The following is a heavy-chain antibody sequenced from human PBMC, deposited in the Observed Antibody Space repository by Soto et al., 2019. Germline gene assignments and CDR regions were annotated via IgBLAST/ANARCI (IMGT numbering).Heavy chain of an antibody. Sequence: QVQLVQSGAEVKKPGSSVKVSCKASGGTFSSYAISWVRQAPGQGLEWMGGIIPIFGTANYAQKFQGRVTITADESTSTAYMELSSLRSEDTAVYYCARDSPGSDWNDDGWLDAFDIWGQGTMVTVSS. CDR1: GGTFSSYA. V-gene: IGHV1-69*12. CDR2: IIPIFGTA. J-gene: IGHJ3*02. CDR3: ARDSPGSDWNDDGWLDAFDI. D-gene: IGHD1-1*01.